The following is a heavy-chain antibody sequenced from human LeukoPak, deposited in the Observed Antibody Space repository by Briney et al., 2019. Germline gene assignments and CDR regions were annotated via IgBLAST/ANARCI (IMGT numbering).Heavy chain of an antibody. V-gene: IGHV3-7*01. J-gene: IGHJ4*02. CDR3: ARDVGGSPDY. D-gene: IGHD1-26*01. CDR2: IKEDESAK. Sequence: GGSLRLSCAASGFTLSTYWMAWVRQAPGKGLEWVANIKEDESAKHQADSVKGRFTISRDNAQNSVYLQMSSLRGEDTAVYYCARDVGGSPDYWGQGTLVTVSS. CDR1: GFTLSTYW.